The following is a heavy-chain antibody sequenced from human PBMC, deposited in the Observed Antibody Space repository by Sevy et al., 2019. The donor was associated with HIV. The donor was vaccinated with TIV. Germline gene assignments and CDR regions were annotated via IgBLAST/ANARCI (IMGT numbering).Heavy chain of an antibody. Sequence: GGSLRLSCAASGFTFSSYAMSWVRQAPGKGLEWVSAISGSGGSKYYADSVKGRFTISRDNSKNTLYLQMNSLRAEDTAVYYCAVQPTITIITPDFDYWGQGTLVTVSS. CDR2: ISGSGGSK. CDR1: GFTFSSYA. J-gene: IGHJ4*02. V-gene: IGHV3-23*01. D-gene: IGHD5-12*01. CDR3: AVQPTITIITPDFDY.